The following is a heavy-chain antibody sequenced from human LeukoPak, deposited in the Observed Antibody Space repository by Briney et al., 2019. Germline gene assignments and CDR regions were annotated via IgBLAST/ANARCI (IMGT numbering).Heavy chain of an antibody. J-gene: IGHJ3*02. CDR3: AKGTGGITMVRGVMKGNAFDI. Sequence: GRSLRLSCAASGFNFSSYAMHWVRQAPGKGLEWVSAISTTGGSTYYADSVKGRFTISRDNSKNTLYLQMNSLRAEDTAVYYCAKGTGGITMVRGVMKGNAFDIWGQGTMVTVSS. V-gene: IGHV3-23*01. CDR1: GFNFSSYA. CDR2: ISTTGGST. D-gene: IGHD3-10*01.